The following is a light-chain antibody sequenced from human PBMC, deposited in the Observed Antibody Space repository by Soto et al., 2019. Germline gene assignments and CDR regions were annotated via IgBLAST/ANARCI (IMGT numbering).Light chain of an antibody. CDR1: SGSIASNY. CDR2: DDN. Sequence: NFMLTQPHSVSESPGKTVTISCTRSSGSIASNYVQWYQQRPGSAPTSVIYDDNQRPSGVPDRFSGSIDSSSNSASLTISGLKTEDEADYYCSSYAGSDNLAFGGGTKLTVL. J-gene: IGLJ2*01. V-gene: IGLV6-57*04. CDR3: SSYAGSDNLA.